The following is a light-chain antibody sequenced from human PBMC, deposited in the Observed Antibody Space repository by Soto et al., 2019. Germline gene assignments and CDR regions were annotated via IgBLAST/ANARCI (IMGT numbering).Light chain of an antibody. Sequence: QSALTQPPSASGSPGQSVTISCTGTSSDIGGSNYVSWYQQRPGKAPKLMIYEVSYRPSWVPDRFSDSKSGNTASLTVSGLQAEDEADYYCISYAGSNNLEFGGGTKLTVL. CDR1: SSDIGGSNY. CDR2: EVS. J-gene: IGLJ2*01. CDR3: ISYAGSNNLE. V-gene: IGLV2-8*01.